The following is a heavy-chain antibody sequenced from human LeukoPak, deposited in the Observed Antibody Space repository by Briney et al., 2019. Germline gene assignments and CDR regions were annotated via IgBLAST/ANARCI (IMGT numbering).Heavy chain of an antibody. J-gene: IGHJ4*02. V-gene: IGHV1-69*13. Sequence: SVKVSCKASGGTFSSYAISWVRQAPGQGLEWMGGIIPIFGTANYAQKFQGRVTITADESTSTAYMELSSLRSEDTAVYYCASFGSGSYYKGYFDYWGQGTLVTASS. CDR3: ASFGSGSYYKGYFDY. CDR1: GGTFSSYA. CDR2: IIPIFGTA. D-gene: IGHD3-10*01.